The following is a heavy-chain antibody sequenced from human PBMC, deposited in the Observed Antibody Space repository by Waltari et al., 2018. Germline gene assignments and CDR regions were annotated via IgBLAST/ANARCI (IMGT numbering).Heavy chain of an antibody. CDR1: GGTFSSYT. J-gene: IGHJ5*02. V-gene: IGHV1-69*02. CDR3: ARAGGEGWFDP. CDR2: IIPILGIA. D-gene: IGHD4-17*01. Sequence: QVQLVQSGAAVKKPGSSVKVSCKASGGTFSSYTISWGRQAPGQGLEWMGRIIPILGIANYAQKFQGRVTITADKSTSTAYMELSSLRSEDTAVYYCARAGGEGWFDPWGQGTLVTVSS.